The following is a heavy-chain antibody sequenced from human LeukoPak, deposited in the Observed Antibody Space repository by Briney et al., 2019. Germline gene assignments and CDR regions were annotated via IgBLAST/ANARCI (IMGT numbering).Heavy chain of an antibody. CDR1: GGSISINDYF. CDR3: ATPYRYVWAPFYY. Sequence: PSETLSLTCAVSGGSISINDYFWAWIRQSPGKGLEWIGSVSYRGDTYYNPSLKSRVTISVDTSKNQFSLKLSSVTAADTAVYYCATPYRYVWAPFYYWGQGTLVTVSS. D-gene: IGHD3-16*01. V-gene: IGHV4-39*07. CDR2: VSYRGDT. J-gene: IGHJ4*02.